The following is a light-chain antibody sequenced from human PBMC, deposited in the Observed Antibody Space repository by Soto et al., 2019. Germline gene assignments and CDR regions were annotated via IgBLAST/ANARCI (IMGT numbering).Light chain of an antibody. V-gene: IGKV1-39*01. Sequence: DIQMTQSPSSLSASFGDRVTLTCRASRNIDTYLNWYQQKPGTAPKLLMYGASSLHSGVPSRFSGSGSGTDFTLTIISLQPEDFGSYYCQQSHTTPYTFGLGTKLEI. CDR2: GAS. CDR1: RNIDTY. CDR3: QQSHTTPYT. J-gene: IGKJ2*01.